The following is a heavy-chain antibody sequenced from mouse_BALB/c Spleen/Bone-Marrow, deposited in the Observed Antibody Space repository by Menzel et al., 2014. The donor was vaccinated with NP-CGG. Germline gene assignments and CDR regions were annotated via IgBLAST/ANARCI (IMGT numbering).Heavy chain of an antibody. CDR1: GLNIKDTY. Sequence: EVKLQESGAELVKPGASVKLSCTASGLNIKDTYMHWVKQRPEQGLEWIGRIDPANGNTKYDPKFQGKATITADTSSNTACLQLSSLTSEDTAVYYCAYGSSYDYFDYWGQGTTLTVSS. CDR2: IDPANGNT. V-gene: IGHV14-3*02. CDR3: AYGSSYDYFDY. J-gene: IGHJ2*01. D-gene: IGHD1-1*01.